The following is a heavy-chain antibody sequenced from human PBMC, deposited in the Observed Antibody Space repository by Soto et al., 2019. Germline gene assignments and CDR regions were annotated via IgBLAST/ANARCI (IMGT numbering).Heavy chain of an antibody. CDR1: GFTFNNYA. Sequence: EVQLLESGGDLVHPGGSLTLSCVASGFTFNNYAMSCVRQAPGKGPEWVSAISYIDGHTFYAGSVRGRFTVSRDDSKNTLYLQMNSLRVEDSAIYYCAKSLITFGGAAGQTPLFDFWGQGTPVTVSS. J-gene: IGHJ4*02. D-gene: IGHD3-16*01. CDR3: AKSLITFGGAAGQTPLFDF. CDR2: ISYIDGHT. V-gene: IGHV3-23*01.